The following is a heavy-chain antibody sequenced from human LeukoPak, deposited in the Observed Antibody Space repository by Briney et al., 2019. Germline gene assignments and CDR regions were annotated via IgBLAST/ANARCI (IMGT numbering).Heavy chain of an antibody. CDR1: GFIFSSYA. Sequence: GGSLRLSCAASGFIFSSYAMSWVRQAPGKGLEWVSAISGSGGSTYYADSVKGRFTISRDNAKNSLYLQMNSLRDEDTAVYYCARDPNGDSLGEFDYWGQGTLVTVSS. CDR2: ISGSGGST. J-gene: IGHJ4*02. V-gene: IGHV3-23*01. D-gene: IGHD3-16*01. CDR3: ARDPNGDSLGEFDY.